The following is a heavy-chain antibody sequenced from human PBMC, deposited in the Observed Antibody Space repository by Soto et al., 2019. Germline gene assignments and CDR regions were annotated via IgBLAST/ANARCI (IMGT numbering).Heavy chain of an antibody. D-gene: IGHD5-18*01. J-gene: IGHJ3*02. CDR1: GGTFSSYA. CDR3: ASNTAMVTPHAFDI. CDR2: IIPIFGTA. V-gene: IGHV1-69*06. Sequence: QVQLVQSGAEVKKPGSSVKVSCKASGGTFSSYAISWVRQAPGHGLEWMGGIIPIFGTANYAQKFQGRVTITADKSTSTAYMELSSLRSEGTAVYYCASNTAMVTPHAFDIWGQGTMVTVSS.